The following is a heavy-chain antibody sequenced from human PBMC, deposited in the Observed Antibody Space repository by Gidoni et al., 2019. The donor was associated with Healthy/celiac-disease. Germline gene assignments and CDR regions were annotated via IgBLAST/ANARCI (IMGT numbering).Heavy chain of an antibody. D-gene: IGHD2-21*02. V-gene: IGHV3-21*01. CDR1: GFTFSSYS. J-gene: IGHJ4*02. Sequence: EVQLVESGGGLVKPGGSLRLSCAASGFTFSSYSMNWVRQAPGKGLEWVSSISSRSSYIYYADSVKGRFTISRDNAKNSLYLQMNSLRAEDTAVYYCARDRCGGDCYSDRWGQGTLVTVSS. CDR3: ARDRCGGDCYSDR. CDR2: ISSRSSYI.